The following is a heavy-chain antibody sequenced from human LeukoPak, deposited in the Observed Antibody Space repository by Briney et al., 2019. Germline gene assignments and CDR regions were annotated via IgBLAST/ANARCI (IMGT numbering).Heavy chain of an antibody. V-gene: IGHV4-30-2*01. Sequence: SETLSLTCAVSGGSISSGGYSWSWIRQPPGKGLEWIGYIYHSGSTYYNPSLKSRVTISVDRSKNQFSLKLSSVTAADTAVYYCARGRRYSYGRFDYWGQGTLVTVSS. J-gene: IGHJ4*02. CDR3: ARGRRYSYGRFDY. D-gene: IGHD5-18*01. CDR2: IYHSGST. CDR1: GGSISSGGYS.